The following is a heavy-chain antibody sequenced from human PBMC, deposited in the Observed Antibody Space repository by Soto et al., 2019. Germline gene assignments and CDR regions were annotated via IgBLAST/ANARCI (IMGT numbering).Heavy chain of an antibody. J-gene: IGHJ5*02. Sequence: SETLSLTCTVSGGSISSSDSYWGWILRPQGKGLEWVWTIDYSGGTTYNPSLEIRVTISVDTSKNQFSLRLSFVTAADTAVYYCARRTPLYASESSRFDPWGQGALVTVSS. V-gene: IGHV4-39*01. CDR2: IDYSGGT. D-gene: IGHD3-10*01. CDR3: ARRTPLYASESSRFDP. CDR1: GGSISSSDSY.